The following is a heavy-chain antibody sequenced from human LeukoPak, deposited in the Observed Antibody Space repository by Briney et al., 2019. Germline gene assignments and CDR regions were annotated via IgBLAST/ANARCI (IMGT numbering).Heavy chain of an antibody. CDR1: GYTFTSYG. J-gene: IGHJ4*02. CDR2: ISGYNGNT. Sequence: ASVKVSCKASGYTFTSYGITWVRQAPGQGLEWMGWISGYNGNTNYAQKFQGRVTMTTDTSTSTAYMEVRSLRSDDTAVYYCVRDRGELPHSHFDYWGQGSLVTVSS. V-gene: IGHV1-18*01. D-gene: IGHD1-26*01. CDR3: VRDRGELPHSHFDY.